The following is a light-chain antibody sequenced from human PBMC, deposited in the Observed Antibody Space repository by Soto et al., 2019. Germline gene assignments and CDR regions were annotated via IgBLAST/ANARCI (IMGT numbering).Light chain of an antibody. V-gene: IGLV2-23*01. CDR2: EAS. CDR1: SNDVGTYNL. CDR3: CSYGRSVV. Sequence: QSVLTQPASVSGSPGQSITISCTGISNDVGTYNLVSWYQHHPGTAPKLIIYEASKTPSGVPNRFSGSKSGITASLTISGLHAEDEAESYCCSYGRSVVLGGGTKLTVL. J-gene: IGLJ2*01.